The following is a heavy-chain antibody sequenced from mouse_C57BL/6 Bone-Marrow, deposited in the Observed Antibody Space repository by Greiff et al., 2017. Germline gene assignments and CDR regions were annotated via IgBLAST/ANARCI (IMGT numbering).Heavy chain of an antibody. Sequence: VQLQQSGAELVRPGASVKLSCTASGFNIQDDYMHWVKQTPEQGLEWIGWIDPETGDTAYASKFPGKATITAATSSNTAYLQLSSLTSEDTAVYYCTPLYYYGSSYDYWGQGTTLTVSS. J-gene: IGHJ2*01. CDR1: GFNIQDDY. D-gene: IGHD1-1*01. CDR3: TPLYYYGSSYDY. CDR2: IDPETGDT. V-gene: IGHV14-4*01.